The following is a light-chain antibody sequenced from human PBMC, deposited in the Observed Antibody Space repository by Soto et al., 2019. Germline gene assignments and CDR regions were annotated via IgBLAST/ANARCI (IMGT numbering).Light chain of an antibody. CDR1: QSISTW. J-gene: IGKJ2*01. Sequence: DIQMTQSPSTLSASVGDRVTITCRASQSISTWLAWYQQKPGKAPKLLINKASSLESGVPSRFSGSGSGTEFTLTISSLQPDDFATYYCQQYNNYGYTFGQGTKVDIK. CDR3: QQYNNYGYT. CDR2: KAS. V-gene: IGKV1-5*03.